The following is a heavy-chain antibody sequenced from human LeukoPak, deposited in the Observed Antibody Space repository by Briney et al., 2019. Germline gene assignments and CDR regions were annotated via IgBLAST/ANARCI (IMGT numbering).Heavy chain of an antibody. CDR2: INHSGST. D-gene: IGHD6-19*01. CDR3: ALTAVAGDKIFDY. Sequence: SETLSLTCAVYGGSFSGYYWSWIRQPPGKGLEWTGEINHSGSTNYNPSLKSRVTISVDTSKNQFSLKLSSVTAADTAVYYCALTAVAGDKIFDYWGQGTLVTVSS. CDR1: GGSFSGYY. J-gene: IGHJ4*02. V-gene: IGHV4-34*01.